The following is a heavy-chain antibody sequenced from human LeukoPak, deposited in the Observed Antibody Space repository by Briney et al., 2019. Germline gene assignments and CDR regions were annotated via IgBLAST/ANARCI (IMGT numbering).Heavy chain of an antibody. CDR2: ISYDGSNK. V-gene: IGHV3-30-3*01. CDR3: ARGGSYFSYFDY. Sequence: GRSLRLSCAASGFTFSSYAMHWVRQAPGKGLDWVGIISYDGSNKYYADSVKGRFTISRDNSKNTLYLQMNSLRAEDTAVYYCARGGSYFSYFDYWGQGTLVTVSS. CDR1: GFTFSSYA. J-gene: IGHJ4*02. D-gene: IGHD1-26*01.